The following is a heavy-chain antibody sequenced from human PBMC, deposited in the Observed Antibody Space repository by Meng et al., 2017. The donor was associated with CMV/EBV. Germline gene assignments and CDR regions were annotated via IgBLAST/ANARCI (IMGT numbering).Heavy chain of an antibody. D-gene: IGHD7-27*01. CDR1: GGSVSSGSYY. Sequence: VYGGSVSSGSYYWSWIRHPPGKGLEWIGYIYYSGSTNYNPSLKSRVTISVDTSKNQFSLKLSSVTAADTAVYYCARPKTGRYWYFDLWGRGTLVTVSS. CDR2: IYYSGST. J-gene: IGHJ2*01. CDR3: ARPKTGRYWYFDL. V-gene: IGHV4-61*01.